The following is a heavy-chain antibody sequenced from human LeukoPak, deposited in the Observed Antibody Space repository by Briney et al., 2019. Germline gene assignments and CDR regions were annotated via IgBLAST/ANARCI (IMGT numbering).Heavy chain of an antibody. V-gene: IGHV1-18*04. D-gene: IGHD2-15*01. CDR1: GYTFTSYG. CDR2: ISAYNGNT. J-gene: IGHJ4*02. CDR3: ARVVEIVVVVAATPYYFDY. Sequence: GASVKVSCKASGYTFTSYGISWVRQAPGQGLEWMGWISAYNGNTNYAQKLQGRVTMTTDTSTSTAYVELRSLRSDDTAVYYCARVVEIVVVVAATPYYFDYWGQGTLVTVSS.